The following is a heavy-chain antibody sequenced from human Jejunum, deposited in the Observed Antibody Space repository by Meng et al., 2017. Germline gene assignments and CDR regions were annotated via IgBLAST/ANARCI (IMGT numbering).Heavy chain of an antibody. Sequence: GGSLRLSCAASGFTFSPYAMSWARQAPGKGLEWVSIIFSGGNTNYADSVKGRFTIPRDNSKDTLYLKKNSLRAEDTAVYYCTKVFQTSRGTWASYRSYGMDVWGQGTTVTVSS. CDR3: TKVFQTSRGTWASYRSYGMDV. D-gene: IGHD1-26*01. V-gene: IGHV3-23*01. CDR2: IFSGGNT. CDR1: GFTFSPYA. J-gene: IGHJ6*02.